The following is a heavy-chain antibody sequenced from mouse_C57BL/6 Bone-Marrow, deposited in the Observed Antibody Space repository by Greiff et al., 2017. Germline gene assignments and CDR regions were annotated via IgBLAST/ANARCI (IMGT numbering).Heavy chain of an antibody. CDR1: GFTFSSYG. CDR2: ISSGGSYT. J-gene: IGHJ3*01. D-gene: IGHD2-4*01. V-gene: IGHV5-6*01. CDR3: ARRGLRVSAWFAY. Sequence: EVQGVESGGDLVKPGGSLTLSCAASGFTFSSYGMSWVRQTPDKRLEWVATISSGGSYTYYPDSVKGRFTISRDNAKNTLYLQMSSLKSEDTAMYYCARRGLRVSAWFAYWGQGTLVTVSA.